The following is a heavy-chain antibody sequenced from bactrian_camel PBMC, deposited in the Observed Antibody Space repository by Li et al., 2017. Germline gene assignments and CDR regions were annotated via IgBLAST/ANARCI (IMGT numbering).Heavy chain of an antibody. CDR2: ISTGASMS. CDR3: ATNVVLGMCPRAYEWRY. CDR1: GDTYFTKC. V-gene: IGHV3S53*01. Sequence: HVQLVESGGGSAQPGGSLRLSCAYSGDTYFTKCMGWFRQAPGKEREGVAYISTGASMSYYADFVKGRFTISQDNAKNTVYLQINSLKPEDAGMYYCATNVVLGMCPRAYEWRYWGQGTQVTVS. J-gene: IGHJ4*01. D-gene: IGHD1*01.